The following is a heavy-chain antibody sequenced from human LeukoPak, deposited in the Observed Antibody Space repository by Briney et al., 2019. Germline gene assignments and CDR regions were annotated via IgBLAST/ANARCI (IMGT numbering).Heavy chain of an antibody. D-gene: IGHD1-1*01. CDR3: ARNVGSGLDY. V-gene: IGHV1-46*01. J-gene: IGHJ4*02. Sequence: GASVKVSCTASGYTFTTYYIHWVRQAPGQGLEWMGFIDPSTGNTNYAQQFQGRVTMTRDMSTSTVYMEVSGLTSEDTAMYYCARNVGSGLDYWGQGTLVTVSS. CDR2: IDPSTGNT. CDR1: GYTFTTYY.